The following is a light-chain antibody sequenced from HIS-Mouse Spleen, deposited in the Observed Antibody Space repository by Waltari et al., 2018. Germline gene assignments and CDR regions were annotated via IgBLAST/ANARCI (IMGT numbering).Light chain of an antibody. CDR3: YSTDSSGNHRV. Sequence: SYELTQPPSVSVSPGQTARTTCSGEALPNNYAYWYQQKSGQAPVLVIYEDSKRPSGIPERFSGSSSGTMATLTISGAQVEDEADYYCYSTDSSGNHRVFGGGTKLTVL. CDR1: ALPNNY. CDR2: EDS. J-gene: IGLJ2*01. V-gene: IGLV3-10*01.